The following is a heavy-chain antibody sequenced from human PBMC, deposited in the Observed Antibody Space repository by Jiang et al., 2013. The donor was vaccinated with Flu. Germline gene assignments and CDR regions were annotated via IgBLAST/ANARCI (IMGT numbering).Heavy chain of an antibody. CDR2: IYYSGSA. D-gene: IGHD3-3*01. CDR1: GGSISSYY. Sequence: TVSGGSISSYYWSWIRQPPGKGLEWIGYIYYSGSANYNPSLKSRVTISVDTSKNQFSLKLTSVTAADTAVYYCAREGRVTIFGVGIYEGTDNWFDPWGQGTLVTVSS. J-gene: IGHJ5*02. V-gene: IGHV4-59*01. CDR3: AREGRVTIFGVGIYEGTDNWFDP.